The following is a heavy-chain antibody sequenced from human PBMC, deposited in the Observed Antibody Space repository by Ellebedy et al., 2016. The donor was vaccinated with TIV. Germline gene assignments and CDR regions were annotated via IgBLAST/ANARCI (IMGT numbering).Heavy chain of an antibody. D-gene: IGHD6-13*01. Sequence: AASVKVSCKASGGTFSSYAISWVRQAPGQGLEWMGGIIPIFGTANYAQKFQGRVTITADESTSTAYMELSSLRSEDTAVYYCARGEGGIALDYYYYYGMDVWGQGTTVTVSS. CDR1: GGTFSSYA. CDR2: IIPIFGTA. V-gene: IGHV1-69*13. J-gene: IGHJ6*02. CDR3: ARGEGGIALDYYYYYGMDV.